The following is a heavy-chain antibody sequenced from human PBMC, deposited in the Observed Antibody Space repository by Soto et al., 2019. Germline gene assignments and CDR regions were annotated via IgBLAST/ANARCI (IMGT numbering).Heavy chain of an antibody. CDR1: GFTFSSYA. CDR2: ISYDGSNK. CDR3: ARDRNYHDSSGYYPPAFDY. Sequence: QVQLVESGGGVVQPGRSLRLSCAASGFTFSSYAMHWVRQAPGKGLEWVAVISYDGSNKYYADAVKGRFTISRDNSKNTLYLQMNTMRAEDTAVYYCARDRNYHDSSGYYPPAFDYWGQGTLVTVSS. V-gene: IGHV3-30-3*01. D-gene: IGHD3-22*01. J-gene: IGHJ4*02.